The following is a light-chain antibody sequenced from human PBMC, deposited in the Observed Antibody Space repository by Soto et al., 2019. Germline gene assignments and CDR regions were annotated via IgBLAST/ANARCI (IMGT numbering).Light chain of an antibody. J-gene: IGKJ1*01. CDR1: QSVLYSSNNKNY. CDR3: QQYYRPWT. Sequence: DIVMTQSPDSLAVSLGERATINCKSSQSVLYSSNNKNYLAWYQQNPGQPPKLLIYWASTRESGVPDRFSGSGSGTDFTLTISSLQAEDVAVYYCQQYYRPWTFGQGTKGEIK. V-gene: IGKV4-1*01. CDR2: WAS.